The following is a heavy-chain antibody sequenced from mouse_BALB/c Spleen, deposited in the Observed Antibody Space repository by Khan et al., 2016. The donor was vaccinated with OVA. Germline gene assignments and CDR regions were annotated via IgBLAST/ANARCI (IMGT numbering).Heavy chain of an antibody. CDR3: ARGGRVAY. Sequence: QVQLQQPGAELVRPGVSVKLSCTVSGYTFTDYAMPWVKQSHAKSLEWIGVISTYCGDADYNQKFQGKAKMTVDKSYSTAYMELARLTSEYSAIYYSARGGRVAYWDQGTLVTVSA. CDR1: GYTFTDYA. V-gene: IGHV1S137*01. CDR2: ISTYCGDA. J-gene: IGHJ3*01. D-gene: IGHD1-1*02.